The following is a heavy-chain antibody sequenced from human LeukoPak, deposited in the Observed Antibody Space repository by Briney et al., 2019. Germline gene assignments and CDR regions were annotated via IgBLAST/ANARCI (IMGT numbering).Heavy chain of an antibody. CDR2: VYYSGNT. J-gene: IGHJ3*02. Sequence: SETLSLTCTVSGGSITSSSYYWGWIRQPPGKGLEGIGSVYYSGNTYYNSSLKSRVTISVDTSKNQFSLKLSSVTAADPAIYYCTREYGFMTTVFHAFDIWGQGTMVTVSS. CDR3: TREYGFMTTVFHAFDI. CDR1: GGSITSSSYY. V-gene: IGHV4-39*07. D-gene: IGHD4-17*01.